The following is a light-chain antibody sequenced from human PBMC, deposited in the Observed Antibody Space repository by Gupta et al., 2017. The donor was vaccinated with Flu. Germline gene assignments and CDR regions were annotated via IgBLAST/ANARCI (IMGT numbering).Light chain of an antibody. V-gene: IGKV1-5*03. CDR2: KTS. CDR3: HQYESLTWT. CDR1: QIINNY. Sequence: GDTVTITCRARQIINNYLAWYQQKPGKAPKVLIFKTSSLENGVPSRFSGSGSGTEFTLTISSLQPDDFATYYCHQYESLTWTFGQGTKV. J-gene: IGKJ1*01.